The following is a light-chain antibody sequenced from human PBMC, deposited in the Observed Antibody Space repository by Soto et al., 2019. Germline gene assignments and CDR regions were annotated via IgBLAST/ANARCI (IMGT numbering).Light chain of an antibody. J-gene: IGKJ4*02. V-gene: IGKV1-5*03. CDR1: QSLSSL. CDR2: KAS. CDR3: QQYNTYSP. Sequence: DIQMTQSPSTLSASVGDRVTITCRASQSLSSLLAWYQQKPGKAPKLLIYKASSLESGVPSRFSGSESGTEFTLTISRLQPDDSATYYCQQYNTYSPFGGGTKVEI.